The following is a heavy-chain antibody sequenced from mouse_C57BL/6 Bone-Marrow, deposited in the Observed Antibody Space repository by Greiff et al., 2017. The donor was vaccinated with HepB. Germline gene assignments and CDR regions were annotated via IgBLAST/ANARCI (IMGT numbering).Heavy chain of an antibody. D-gene: IGHD1-1*01. CDR1: GFTFSDYG. CDR3: ARQGITTRYFDV. CDR2: ISNLAYSI. Sequence: DVQLQESGGGLVQPGGSLKLSCAASGFTFSDYGMAWVRQAPRKGPEWVAFISNLAYSIYYADTVTGRFTISRENAKNTLYLEMSSLRSEDTAMYYCARQGITTRYFDVWGTGTTVTVSS. V-gene: IGHV5-15*01. J-gene: IGHJ1*03.